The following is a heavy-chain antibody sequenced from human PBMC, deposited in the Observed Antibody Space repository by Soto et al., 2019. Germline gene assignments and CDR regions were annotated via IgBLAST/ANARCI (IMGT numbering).Heavy chain of an antibody. CDR2: INHSGST. Sequence: SETLSLTCAVYGGSFSGYYWSWIRQPPGKGLEWIGEINHSGSTNYNPSLKSRITISVDTSKNQFSLKLSSVTAADTAVYYCARTYYYDSSGYYEGWHFEYWGQGTLVTVSS. CDR1: GGSFSGYY. J-gene: IGHJ4*02. D-gene: IGHD3-22*01. CDR3: ARTYYYDSSGYYEGWHFEY. V-gene: IGHV4-34*09.